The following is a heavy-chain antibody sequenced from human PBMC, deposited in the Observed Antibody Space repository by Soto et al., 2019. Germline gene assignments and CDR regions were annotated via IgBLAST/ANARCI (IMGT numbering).Heavy chain of an antibody. Sequence: PGGSLRLSCAASGFTFSSYGMHWVRQAPGKGLEWVAVISYDGSNKYYADSVKGRFTISRDNSKNTLYLQMNSLRAEDTAVYYCAKSSSVWRVARVYFDYWGQGTLVTVSS. CDR2: ISYDGSNK. J-gene: IGHJ4*02. D-gene: IGHD2-15*01. CDR3: AKSSSVWRVARVYFDY. V-gene: IGHV3-30*18. CDR1: GFTFSSYG.